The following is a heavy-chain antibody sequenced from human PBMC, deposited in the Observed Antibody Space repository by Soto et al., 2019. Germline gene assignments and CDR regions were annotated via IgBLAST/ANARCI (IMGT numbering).Heavy chain of an antibody. J-gene: IGHJ4*01. Sequence: GGSLRLSCAASGFTVSSNYMSWVRQAPGKGLEWVSVIYSGGSTYYADSVKGRFTISRDNSKNTLYLQMNSLRAEGTAVYYCARVTYYYDSSGAWDFDYWGHGTPVTVSS. CDR2: IYSGGST. CDR1: GFTVSSNY. D-gene: IGHD3-22*01. V-gene: IGHV3-53*01. CDR3: ARVTYYYDSSGAWDFDY.